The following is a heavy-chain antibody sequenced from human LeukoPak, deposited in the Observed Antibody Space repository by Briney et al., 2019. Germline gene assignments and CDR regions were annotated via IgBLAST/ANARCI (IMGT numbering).Heavy chain of an antibody. Sequence: PGGSLRLSCAVSGFTVKTYDSHWVRQAPGEGPEWIAYFGISGTIYYADSVRGRFTISRDNAKNSPFLQMNSLRVDDTAIYYCAGFVVYPSWGQGTPVTVSS. D-gene: IGHD5/OR15-5a*01. V-gene: IGHV3-48*01. CDR2: FGISGTI. CDR3: AGFVVYPS. CDR1: GFTVKTYD. J-gene: IGHJ5*01.